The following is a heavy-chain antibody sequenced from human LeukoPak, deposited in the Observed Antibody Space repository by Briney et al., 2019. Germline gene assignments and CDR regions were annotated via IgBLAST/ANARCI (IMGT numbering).Heavy chain of an antibody. CDR2: IYTSGST. D-gene: IGHD2-2*01. J-gene: IGHJ4*02. CDR1: GGSISSYY. CDR3: ARHAPEGIVVVPAATWDY. Sequence: SETLSLTCTVSGGSISSYYWSWIRQPPGKGLEWIGYIYTSGSTNYNPSLKSRVTISVDTSKNQFSLKLSSATAADTAVYYCARHAPEGIVVVPAATWDYWGQGTLVTVSS. V-gene: IGHV4-4*09.